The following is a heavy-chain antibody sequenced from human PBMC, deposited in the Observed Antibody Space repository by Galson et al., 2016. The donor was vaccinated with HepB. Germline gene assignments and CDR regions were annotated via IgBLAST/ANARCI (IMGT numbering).Heavy chain of an antibody. Sequence: SLRLSCAGSGFTFDNYAMHLVRQAPGKGLEWVSGISWNSARIGSTDSVKGRFTSSRDKGKISLHLQMNSLRDEDTALYYSAKDIDQYLWLGDDGLDVWGQGTTVIVSS. CDR3: AKDIDQYLWLGDDGLDV. J-gene: IGHJ6*02. V-gene: IGHV3-9*01. D-gene: IGHD3-10*01. CDR2: ISWNSARI. CDR1: GFTFDNYA.